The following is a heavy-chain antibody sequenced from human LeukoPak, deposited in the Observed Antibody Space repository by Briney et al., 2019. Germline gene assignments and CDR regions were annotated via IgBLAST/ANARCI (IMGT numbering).Heavy chain of an antibody. D-gene: IGHD6-19*01. Sequence: GGSLRLSCAASGFTFSSYAMSWVRQAPGKGLEWVSAISGSGGSTYYADSVQGRFTVSRDNAQNSLSLQMNSLRAEDTAVYYCVRVGHSSGWYLDYWGQGTLVTVSS. J-gene: IGHJ4*02. CDR3: VRVGHSSGWYLDY. CDR1: GFTFSSYA. V-gene: IGHV3-23*01. CDR2: ISGSGGST.